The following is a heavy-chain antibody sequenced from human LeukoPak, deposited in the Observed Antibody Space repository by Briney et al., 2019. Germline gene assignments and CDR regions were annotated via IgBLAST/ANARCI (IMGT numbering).Heavy chain of an antibody. CDR1: GYAIRTDYY. CDR3: ASLVVVTASAVAY. D-gene: IGHD2-21*02. J-gene: IGHJ4*02. V-gene: IGHV4-38-2*02. Sequence: PSETLSLTCTVSGYAIRTDYYWGWIRQPPGKGPEWIETIYKSGNTYYNPSLRSRVTISVDTSKNQFSLELSSVTAADTAVYYCASLVVVTASAVAYWGQGTLVTVSS. CDR2: IYKSGNT.